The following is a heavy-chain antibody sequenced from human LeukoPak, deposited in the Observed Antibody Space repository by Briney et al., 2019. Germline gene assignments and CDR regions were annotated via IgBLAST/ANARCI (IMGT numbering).Heavy chain of an antibody. J-gene: IGHJ4*02. CDR1: GFTFSSYS. Sequence: GGSLRLSCAASGFTFSSYSMNWVRQAPGKGLEWVSSISSSSSYIYYADSVKGRFTISRDNAKNSLYLQMNSLRAEDTAVYYCAKDSSLTDIAAAVSFDYWGQGTLVTVSS. CDR2: ISSSSSYI. V-gene: IGHV3-21*01. CDR3: AKDSSLTDIAAAVSFDY. D-gene: IGHD6-13*01.